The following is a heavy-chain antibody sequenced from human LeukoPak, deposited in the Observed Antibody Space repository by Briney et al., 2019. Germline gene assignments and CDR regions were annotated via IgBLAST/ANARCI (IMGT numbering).Heavy chain of an antibody. CDR1: GYTFTSYG. CDR2: ISAYNGNT. Sequence: GASVKVSCKASGYTFTSYGISWVRQAPGQGLEWMGWISAYNGNTNYAQKLQGRVTMTTDTSTSTAYMELRSLRSDDTAVYYCARDLYYDSSGQRYYYGMDVWGQGTAVTASS. J-gene: IGHJ6*02. V-gene: IGHV1-18*01. CDR3: ARDLYYDSSGQRYYYGMDV. D-gene: IGHD3-22*01.